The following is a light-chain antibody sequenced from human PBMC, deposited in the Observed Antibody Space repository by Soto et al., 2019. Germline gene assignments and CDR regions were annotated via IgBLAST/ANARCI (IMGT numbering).Light chain of an antibody. CDR2: DAF. Sequence: DIQLTQSPSSLSASVGDRVTMTCQASQDTSKFLNWYHHKPGRAPKLLIYDAFNLETGVPGRFSGSGSITHFTLTINGLQAEDAGTYYCQQYYGLPYTFGQGTKLDIK. J-gene: IGKJ2*01. CDR1: QDTSKF. V-gene: IGKV1-33*01. CDR3: QQYYGLPYT.